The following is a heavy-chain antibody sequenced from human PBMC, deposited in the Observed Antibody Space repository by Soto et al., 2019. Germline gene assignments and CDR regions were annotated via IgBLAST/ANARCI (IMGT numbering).Heavy chain of an antibody. D-gene: IGHD2-8*02. Sequence: SETMSLTCAVYGGSFSGYYWTCIRQPPGTGLELIGEINHSGSTNYNPSLKSRVTISVDTSKNQFSLKLTSVTAADTAVYYCARDKITGLFDYWGQGTLVS. CDR2: INHSGST. V-gene: IGHV4-34*01. CDR3: ARDKITGLFDY. CDR1: GGSFSGYY. J-gene: IGHJ4*02.